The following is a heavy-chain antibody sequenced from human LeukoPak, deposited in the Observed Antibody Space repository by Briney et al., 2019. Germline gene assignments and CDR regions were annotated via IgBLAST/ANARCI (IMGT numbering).Heavy chain of an antibody. D-gene: IGHD1-7*01. J-gene: IGHJ4*02. V-gene: IGHV3-74*01. CDR3: ARVGYNWNYYVSYYFDY. CDR2: INTDGSST. Sequence: GGSLRLSCAASGFTFSNSAMTWVRQAPGKGLVWVSRINTDGSSTTYADSVKGRFTISRDNAKNTLYLQMNSLRAEDTAVYYCARVGYNWNYYVSYYFDYWGQGTLVTVSS. CDR1: GFTFSNSA.